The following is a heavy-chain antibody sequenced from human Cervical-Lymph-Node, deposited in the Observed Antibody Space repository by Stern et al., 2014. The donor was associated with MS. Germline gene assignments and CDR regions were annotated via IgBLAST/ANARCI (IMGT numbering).Heavy chain of an antibody. V-gene: IGHV1-18*01. CDR3: ARNRGGRSSSGDY. Sequence: VQLVQSGAEVKKPGASVKVSCKAYGYTFPSYGISWVRQAPGQGLEWMGWISAYNGNTNYAQKLQGRVTLTTATSTSTASRELRSLRSDDTAVYYCARNRGGRSSSGDYWGQGTLVTVSS. J-gene: IGHJ4*02. D-gene: IGHD6-13*01. CDR1: GYTFPSYG. CDR2: ISAYNGNT.